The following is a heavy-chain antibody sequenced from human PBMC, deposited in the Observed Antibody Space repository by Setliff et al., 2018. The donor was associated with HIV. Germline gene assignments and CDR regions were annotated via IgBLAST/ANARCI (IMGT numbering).Heavy chain of an antibody. J-gene: IGHJ3*02. CDR3: ARADSSSWFFATFDI. D-gene: IGHD6-13*01. Sequence: SETLSLTCGVSSGSINGYHWSWIRQPPGKGLEWIGYIYHSGSTHYNPSLNSRVAFSVDTSKNQFSLKLYSVTVADTAFYYCARADSSSWFFATFDIWGQGTMVTVSS. CDR1: SGSINGYH. CDR2: IYHSGST. V-gene: IGHV4-30-4*01.